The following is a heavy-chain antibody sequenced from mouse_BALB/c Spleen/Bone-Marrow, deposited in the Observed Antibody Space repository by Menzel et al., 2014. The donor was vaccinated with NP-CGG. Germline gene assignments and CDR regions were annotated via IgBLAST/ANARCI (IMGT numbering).Heavy chain of an antibody. CDR2: IRNKANGYTT. CDR3: ARDTGNYVRFAY. D-gene: IGHD2-1*01. CDR1: GFTFTDYY. V-gene: IGHV7-3*02. Sequence: EVKVVESGGGLVQPGGSLRLSCATSGFTFTDYYMSWVRQPPGKALEWLSFIRNKANGYTTEYSASVKGRFTISRDNSQSILYLQMNTLRAEDSATYYCARDTGNYVRFAYWGQGTLVTVSA. J-gene: IGHJ3*01.